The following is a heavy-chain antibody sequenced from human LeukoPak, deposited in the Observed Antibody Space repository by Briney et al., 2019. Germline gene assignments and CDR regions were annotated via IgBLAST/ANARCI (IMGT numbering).Heavy chain of an antibody. CDR2: IYYSGTT. CDR1: GGSISSYY. Sequence: SETLSLTCTLSGGSISSYYWSWIRQPPGKGLEWIGYIYYSGTTNYNPSLKSRVTISVDTSKNQFSLKLSSVTAADTAVYYCARQTTYYDFWSGSSEGYWYFDLWGRGTLVTVSS. CDR3: ARQTTYYDFWSGSSEGYWYFDL. D-gene: IGHD3-3*01. J-gene: IGHJ2*01. V-gene: IGHV4-59*08.